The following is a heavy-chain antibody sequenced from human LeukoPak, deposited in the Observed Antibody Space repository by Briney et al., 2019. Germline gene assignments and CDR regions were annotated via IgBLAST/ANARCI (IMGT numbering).Heavy chain of an antibody. CDR3: AREEKVAAIYYGMDV. CDR1: GFTFSSYS. Sequence: GGSLRLSCAASGFTFSSYSMNWVRQAPGKGLEWVSSISSSSSYIYYADSVKGRFTVSRDNAKNSLYLQMNSLRAEDTAVYYCAREEKVAAIYYGMDVWGQGTTVTVSS. J-gene: IGHJ6*02. D-gene: IGHD2-15*01. V-gene: IGHV3-21*01. CDR2: ISSSSSYI.